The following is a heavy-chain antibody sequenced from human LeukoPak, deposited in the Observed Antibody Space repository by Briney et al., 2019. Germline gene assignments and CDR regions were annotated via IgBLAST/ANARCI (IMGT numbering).Heavy chain of an antibody. CDR3: ARGGATLLWFGELDGESNWFDP. CDR2: MYYSGST. J-gene: IGHJ5*02. CDR1: GGSISSGGYY. D-gene: IGHD3-10*01. Sequence: PSETLSLTCTVSGGSISSGGYYWSWIRQHPGKGLEWIGYMYYSGSTYYNPSLKSRVTISVDTSKNQFSLKLSSVTAAATAVYYCARGGATLLWFGELDGESNWFDPWGQGTLVTVSS. V-gene: IGHV4-31*03.